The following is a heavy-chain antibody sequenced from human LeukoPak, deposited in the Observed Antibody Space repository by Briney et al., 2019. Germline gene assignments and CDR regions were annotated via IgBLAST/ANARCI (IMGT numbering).Heavy chain of an antibody. V-gene: IGHV1-18*01. CDR3: ARHSSGWTFFDY. CDR1: GYTFTSYG. J-gene: IGHJ4*02. Sequence: ASVKVSCKASGYTFTSYGISWVRQAPGQGLEWMGWISAYNGNTNHAQKLQGRVTMTTDTSTSTAYTELRSLRSDDTAVYYCARHSSGWTFFDYWGQGTLVTVSS. CDR2: ISAYNGNT. D-gene: IGHD6-19*01.